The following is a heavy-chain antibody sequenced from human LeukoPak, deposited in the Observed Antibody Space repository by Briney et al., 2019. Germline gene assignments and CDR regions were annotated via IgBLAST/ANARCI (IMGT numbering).Heavy chain of an antibody. CDR2: IYYSGST. V-gene: IGHV4-39*07. D-gene: IGHD3-22*01. Sequence: SETLSLTCTVSGGSISSSSYYWGWIRQPPGKGLEWIGSIYYSGSTYYNPSLKSRVTISVDTSKNQFSLKLSSVTAADTAVYYCARVAYDSSTNDAFDIWGQGTMVTVSS. CDR1: GGSISSSSYY. J-gene: IGHJ3*02. CDR3: ARVAYDSSTNDAFDI.